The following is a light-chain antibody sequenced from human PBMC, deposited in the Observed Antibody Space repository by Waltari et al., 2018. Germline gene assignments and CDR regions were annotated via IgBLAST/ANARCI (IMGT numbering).Light chain of an antibody. CDR3: QSYETSLMTVV. CDR1: GSNIGAGSD. V-gene: IGLV1-40*01. Sequence: QSVLTQPPSVSGAPGQRVTISCTGSGSNIGAGSDVHWYQQLPRAAPKLLIYGSTSRPLGVPDRFFGSTSGTSASLAITGLQAEDEADYYCQSYETSLMTVVFGGGTKLTVL. J-gene: IGLJ3*02. CDR2: GST.